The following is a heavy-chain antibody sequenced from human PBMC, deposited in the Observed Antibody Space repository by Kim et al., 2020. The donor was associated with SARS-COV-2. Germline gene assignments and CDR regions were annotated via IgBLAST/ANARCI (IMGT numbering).Heavy chain of an antibody. CDR2: ISSSSSYI. Sequence: GGSLRLSCAASGFTFSSYSMNWVRQAPGKGLEWVSSISSSSSYIYYADSVKGRFTISRDNAKNSLYLQMNSLRAEDTAVYYCARGHGDYGLGLGLYWGQGTLVTVSS. V-gene: IGHV3-21*01. D-gene: IGHD4-17*01. J-gene: IGHJ4*02. CDR3: ARGHGDYGLGLGLY. CDR1: GFTFSSYS.